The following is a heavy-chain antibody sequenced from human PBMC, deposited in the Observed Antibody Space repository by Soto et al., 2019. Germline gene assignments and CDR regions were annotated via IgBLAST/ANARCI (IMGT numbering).Heavy chain of an antibody. V-gene: IGHV1-69*06. CDR1: GSRFSNYV. J-gene: IGHJ4*02. Sequence: QVQLVQSGAEVKTPGSSLKVSCKVSGSRFSNYVISWVRQAPGHGLEWLGRIIPIFNSTKYAQNFQGRVTITADKSTSTASLELSSLRSDDTAVYYCAREGRGKKAGYNGLVSLGYWGQGTLSPSPQ. CDR3: AREGRGKKAGYNGLVSLGY. D-gene: IGHD2-2*02. CDR2: IIPIFNST.